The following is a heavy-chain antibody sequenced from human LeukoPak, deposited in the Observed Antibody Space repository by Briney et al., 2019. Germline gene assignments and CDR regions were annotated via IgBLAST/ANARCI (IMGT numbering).Heavy chain of an antibody. J-gene: IGHJ4*02. CDR3: ARGPLLRWFDFDY. CDR2: INHSGST. D-gene: IGHD4-23*01. CDR1: GGSISSSNW. Sequence: SGTLSLTCAVSGGSISSSNWWSWVRQPPGKGLEWIGEINHSGSTNYNPSLKSRVTISVDTSKNQFSLKLSSVTAADTAVYYCARGPLLRWFDFDYWGQGTLVTVSS. V-gene: IGHV4-4*02.